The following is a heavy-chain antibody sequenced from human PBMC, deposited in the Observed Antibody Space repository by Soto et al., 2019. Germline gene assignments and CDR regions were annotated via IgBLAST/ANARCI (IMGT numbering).Heavy chain of an antibody. J-gene: IGHJ4*02. CDR2: ISAYNGNT. Sequence: QVQLVQSGAEVKKSGASVKVSCKASGYTFSSYTISWVRQAPGQGLEWMGWISAYNGNTKYAQKLQDRVSMTTDTSTNTAYSELMSLRSDDTAVYYCARDSPPFDYWGQGTLVTVSS. CDR1: GYTFSSYT. CDR3: ARDSPPFDY. V-gene: IGHV1-18*01.